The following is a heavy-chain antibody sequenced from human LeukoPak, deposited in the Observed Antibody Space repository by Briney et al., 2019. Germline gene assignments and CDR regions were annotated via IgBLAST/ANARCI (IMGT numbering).Heavy chain of an antibody. CDR3: AKEYAPFVGCDD. D-gene: IGHD1-26*01. V-gene: IGHV3-33*06. CDR2: IWSNGINK. CDR1: GFTFSSSG. J-gene: IGHJ4*02. Sequence: GGSLRLSCGASGFTFSSSGMQWVRQAPGKGLEWVGVIWSNGINKYYADSVKGRFTISKDNSKNTLSLQMDSLRVEDSGLYYCAKEYAPFVGCDDWGQGILVTVSS.